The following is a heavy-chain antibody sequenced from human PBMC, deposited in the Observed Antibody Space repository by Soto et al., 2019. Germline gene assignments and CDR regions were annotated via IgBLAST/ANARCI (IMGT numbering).Heavy chain of an antibody. CDR2: IWYDGNNK. CDR1: GFTFSSYG. Sequence: QVQLVESGGGVVQPGRSLRLSCAASGFTFSSYGMHWVRQAPGKGLEWVAVIWYDGNNKYYADSVKGRFTISRDNSKNTLYLQMNSLRAEDTAVYYCARTSAALWAFDYWGQGTLVTVSS. CDR3: ARTSAALWAFDY. J-gene: IGHJ4*02. D-gene: IGHD6-13*01. V-gene: IGHV3-33*01.